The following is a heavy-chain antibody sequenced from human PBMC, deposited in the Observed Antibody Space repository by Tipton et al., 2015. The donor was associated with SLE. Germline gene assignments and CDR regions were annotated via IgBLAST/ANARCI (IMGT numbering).Heavy chain of an antibody. J-gene: IGHJ4*02. V-gene: IGHV4-4*07. D-gene: IGHD2-15*01. CDR2: FDPNGST. CDR3: AAHAAGRGGSGY. Sequence: TLSLTCTVSGGSISGPYHWSWIRQAAGKGLEWIGRFDPNGSTRYNPSFQSRVTMSMDTSKKQFSLVRSSVTAADTAVYYCAAHAAGRGGSGYWGQGTLVTVSS. CDR1: GGSISGPYH.